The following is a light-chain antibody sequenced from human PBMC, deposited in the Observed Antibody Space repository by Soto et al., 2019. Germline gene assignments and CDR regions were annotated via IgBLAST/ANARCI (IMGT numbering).Light chain of an antibody. V-gene: IGLV7-46*01. CDR1: TGAVTSGHY. J-gene: IGLJ2*01. Sequence: QTVVTQEPSLTVSPGGTVTLTCGSSTGAVTSGHYPYWFQQKPAQAPRTLIYDTSNKHSWTPARFSGSLFGGKTALTLSGAQPEDEAEYYCLLSYSSSVVIGGGTKVTVL. CDR3: LLSYSSSVV. CDR2: DTS.